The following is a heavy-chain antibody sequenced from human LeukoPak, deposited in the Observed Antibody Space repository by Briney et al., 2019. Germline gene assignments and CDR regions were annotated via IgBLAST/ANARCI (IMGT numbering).Heavy chain of an antibody. CDR2: IRYDGSNK. CDR3: ASGGGWVFDN. CDR1: GFTFTNYG. V-gene: IGHV3-30*02. Sequence: GGSLRLSCAASGFTFTNYGMHWVRQAPGKGLEWVAFIRYDGSNKYYANSVKGRFTISRDNAKNSQYLQMNSLRAEDTAVYYCASGGGWVFDNWGQGTLVTVSS. D-gene: IGHD6-19*01. J-gene: IGHJ4*02.